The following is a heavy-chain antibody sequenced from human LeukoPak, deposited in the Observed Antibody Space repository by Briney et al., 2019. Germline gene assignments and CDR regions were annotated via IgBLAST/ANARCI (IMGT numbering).Heavy chain of an antibody. Sequence: AGGSLRLSCAASGFTFRNYGMYWVRQAPGKGLEWVAIIWYDGSNKYYGDSVKGRFTISRDNSKNTLYLQMNSLEFEDTAVYYCAKRSGSYGPFDYWGQGILVTVSS. CDR2: IWYDGSNK. V-gene: IGHV3-33*06. CDR1: GFTFRNYG. D-gene: IGHD3-10*01. CDR3: AKRSGSYGPFDY. J-gene: IGHJ4*02.